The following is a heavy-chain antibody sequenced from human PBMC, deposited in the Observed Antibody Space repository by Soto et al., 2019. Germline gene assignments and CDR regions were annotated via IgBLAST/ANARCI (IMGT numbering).Heavy chain of an antibody. CDR2: ISSSGSTI. Sequence: GGSLILSCAASGFTFSDYYMSWIRQAPGKGLEWVSYISSSGSTIYYADSVKGRFTISRDNAKNSLYLQMNSLRAEDTAVYYCARDFTYYYDSSGYSGYWGQGTLVTVSS. J-gene: IGHJ4*02. CDR1: GFTFSDYY. V-gene: IGHV3-11*01. D-gene: IGHD3-22*01. CDR3: ARDFTYYYDSSGYSGY.